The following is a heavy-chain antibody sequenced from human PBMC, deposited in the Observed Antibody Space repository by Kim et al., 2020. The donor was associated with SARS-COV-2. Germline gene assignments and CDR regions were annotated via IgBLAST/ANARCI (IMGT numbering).Heavy chain of an antibody. J-gene: IGHJ5*02. D-gene: IGHD6-13*01. Sequence: NPALKRGVTISADTSKIRFSLKLGSVTAADTAVYYCARVVAAAGTLWFDPWGQGTLVTVSS. V-gene: IGHV4-59*01. CDR3: ARVVAAAGTLWFDP.